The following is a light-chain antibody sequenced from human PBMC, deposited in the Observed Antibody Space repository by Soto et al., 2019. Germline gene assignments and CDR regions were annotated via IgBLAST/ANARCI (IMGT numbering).Light chain of an antibody. Sequence: EIVMAQSPFTMSLSQGARANLSCRDIQSVSGSYLAWYQQKPGQAPRLLIYGASSRATGIPARFSGSGSGTEFTLTISSLQSEDFAVYYCQQYNNWPPITFGQGTRLEIK. CDR1: QSVSGSY. CDR2: GAS. J-gene: IGKJ5*01. CDR3: QQYNNWPPIT. V-gene: IGKV3-15*01.